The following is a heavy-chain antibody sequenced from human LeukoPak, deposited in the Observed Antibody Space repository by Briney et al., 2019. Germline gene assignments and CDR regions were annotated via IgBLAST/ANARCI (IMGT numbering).Heavy chain of an antibody. CDR2: ISYDGSNK. Sequence: GGSLRLSCAASGFTFSSYAMHWVRQAPGKGLEWVAVISYDGSNKYYADSVKGRFTISRDNSKNTLYLQMNSLRAEDTAVYYCAREDRHGYNYYWYFDLWGRGTLVTVSS. CDR1: GFTFSSYA. D-gene: IGHD5-24*01. CDR3: AREDRHGYNYYWYFDL. V-gene: IGHV3-30*04. J-gene: IGHJ2*01.